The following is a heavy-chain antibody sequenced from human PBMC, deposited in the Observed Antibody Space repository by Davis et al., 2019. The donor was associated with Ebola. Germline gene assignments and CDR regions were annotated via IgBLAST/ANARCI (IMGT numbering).Heavy chain of an antibody. CDR2: IYYSGST. J-gene: IGHJ5*02. Sequence: SETLSLTCTVSGDSMSDYYYNWIRQPPGKGLEWIGYIYYSGSTNYNPSLKSRVTISVDTSKNQFSLKLSSVTAADTAVYYCARGTTIFGVVIGSWFDPWGQGTLVTVSS. CDR1: GDSMSDYY. D-gene: IGHD3-3*01. V-gene: IGHV4-59*01. CDR3: ARGTTIFGVVIGSWFDP.